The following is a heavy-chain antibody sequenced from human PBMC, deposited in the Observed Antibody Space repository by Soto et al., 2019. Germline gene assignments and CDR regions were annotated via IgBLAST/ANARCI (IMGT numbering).Heavy chain of an antibody. CDR1: GYTFTSYA. CDR2: MNPNSGNT. V-gene: IGHV1-8*01. J-gene: IGHJ6*02. Sequence: QVQLVQSGAEVKKPGASVKVSCKTSGYTFTSYAISWVRQATGQGLEWMGWMNPNSGNTGYAQKFQGRVTMTRNTSISTAYMDLSSLRSEDTAVYYCAREVVSRGMDVWGQGTTVTVSS. CDR3: AREVVSRGMDV. D-gene: IGHD3-22*01.